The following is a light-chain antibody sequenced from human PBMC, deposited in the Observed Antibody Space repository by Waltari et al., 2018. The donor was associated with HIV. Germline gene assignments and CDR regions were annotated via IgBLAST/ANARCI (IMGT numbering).Light chain of an antibody. V-gene: IGLV2-14*03. CDR3: SSYTSSSTSYV. CDR1: SSDVGGYNY. J-gene: IGLJ1*01. Sequence: QSALTQPASVSGSPGQSITISCTGTSSDVGGYNYVSWYQHHPGKPPTLLIYDVSKRPSGVSNRFSGSKSGNTASLTISGLQAEDEADYYCSSYTSSSTSYVFGTGTKVTVL. CDR2: DVS.